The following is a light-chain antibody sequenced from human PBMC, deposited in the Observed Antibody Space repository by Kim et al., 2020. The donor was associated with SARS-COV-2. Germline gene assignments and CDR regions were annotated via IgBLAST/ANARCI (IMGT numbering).Light chain of an antibody. CDR2: EVS. CDR1: SSDVGSYNL. CDR3: CSYAGSSTHVV. Sequence: QSALTQPASVSGSPGQSITISCTGTSSDVGSYNLVSWYQQHPGKAPKLMNYEVSKRPSGVSNRFSGSKSGNTASLTISGLQAEDEADYYCCSYAGSSTHVVFGGGTQLTVL. V-gene: IGLV2-23*02. J-gene: IGLJ2*01.